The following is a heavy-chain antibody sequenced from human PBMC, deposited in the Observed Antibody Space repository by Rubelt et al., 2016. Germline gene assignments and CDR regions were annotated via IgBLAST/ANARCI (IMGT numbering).Heavy chain of an antibody. V-gene: IGHV3-74*01. CDR2: INTDGSSI. D-gene: IGHD6-13*01. CDR1: GFSFSNYW. J-gene: IGHJ4*02. Sequence: SGGGLVQPGGSLRLSCAASGFSFSNYWMYWVRQAPGKGLVWVSRINTDGSSITYADSVKGRFTISRDLSKKTMYLQMNNLRAEDTAVYYCAKGGVRSSSWYVGYWGQGTLVTVSS. CDR3: AKGGVRSSSWYVGY.